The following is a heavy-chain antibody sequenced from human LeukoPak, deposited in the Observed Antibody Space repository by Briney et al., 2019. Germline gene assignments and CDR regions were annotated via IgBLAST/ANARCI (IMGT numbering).Heavy chain of an antibody. CDR3: AKLGSSWYVVPGAYLAY. D-gene: IGHD6-13*01. CDR1: GGSISSYY. V-gene: IGHV4-4*07. Sequence: MTSETLSLTCTVSGGSISSYYWSWIRQPAGKGLEWIGRIYTSGSTNYNPSLKSRVTMSVDTSKNQFSLKLSSVTAADTAVYYCAKLGSSWYVVPGAYLAYWGQGTLVTVSS. J-gene: IGHJ4*02. CDR2: IYTSGST.